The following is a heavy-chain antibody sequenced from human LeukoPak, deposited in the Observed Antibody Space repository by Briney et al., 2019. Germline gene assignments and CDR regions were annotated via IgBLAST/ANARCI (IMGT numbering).Heavy chain of an antibody. J-gene: IGHJ4*02. Sequence: ASVKVSCKVSGYTLTELSMHWVRQAPGKGLEWMGGFDPEDGETIYAQKFQGRVTMTEDTSTDTAYMELSSLRSEDTAVYYCAAALSEQWPPSSDYWGQGTLVTVSS. CDR3: AAALSEQWPPSSDY. V-gene: IGHV1-24*01. D-gene: IGHD6-19*01. CDR2: FDPEDGET. CDR1: GYTLTELS.